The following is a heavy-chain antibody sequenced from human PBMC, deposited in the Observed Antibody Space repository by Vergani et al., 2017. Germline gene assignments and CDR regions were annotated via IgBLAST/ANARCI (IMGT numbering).Heavy chain of an antibody. J-gene: IGHJ4*02. Sequence: VQLVESGGGVVQPGRSLRLSCAASGFTFSSYGMHWVRQAPGKGLEWVANIKQDGSEKYYVDSVKGRFTISRDNAKNSLYLQMNSLRAEDTAVYYCARDMYRGYSGYGGFDYWGQGTLVTVSS. CDR3: ARDMYRGYSGYGGFDY. V-gene: IGHV3-7*03. D-gene: IGHD5-12*01. CDR2: IKQDGSEK. CDR1: GFTFSSYG.